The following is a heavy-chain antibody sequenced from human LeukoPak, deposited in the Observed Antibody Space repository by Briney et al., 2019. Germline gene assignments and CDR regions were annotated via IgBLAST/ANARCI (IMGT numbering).Heavy chain of an antibody. CDR2: IYYSGST. CDR1: GGSISSSYY. CDR3: AREGENDILTGYYDFDY. Sequence: SETLSLTCTVSGGSISSSYYWGWIRQPPGKGLEWIGSIYYSGSTYYNPSLKSRVTISVDTSKNQFSLKLSSVTAADTAVYYCAREGENDILTGYYDFDYWGQGTLVTVSS. D-gene: IGHD3-9*01. J-gene: IGHJ4*02. V-gene: IGHV4-39*02.